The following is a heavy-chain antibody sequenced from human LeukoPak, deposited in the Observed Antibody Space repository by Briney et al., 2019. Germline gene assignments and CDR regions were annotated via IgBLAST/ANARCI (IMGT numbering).Heavy chain of an antibody. D-gene: IGHD4-17*01. CDR2: ISGSSSFI. CDR1: GFTFSPYN. CDR3: ARRPGDYAFDL. J-gene: IGHJ2*01. V-gene: IGHV3-21*01. Sequence: PGGSLRLSCAASGFTFSPYNMNWVRQAPGKGLEWVSSISGSSSFIYYADSVKGRFTISRDNAKNSLYLQMNNLRAEDTAVYYCARRPGDYAFDLWGRGILLTVSS.